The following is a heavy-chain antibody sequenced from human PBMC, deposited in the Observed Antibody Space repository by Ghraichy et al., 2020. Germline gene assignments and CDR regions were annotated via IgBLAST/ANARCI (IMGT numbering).Heavy chain of an antibody. V-gene: IGHV4-34*01. J-gene: IGHJ5*02. CDR1: GGSFSGYY. CDR3: ARAITRSQGIIYPFDP. CDR2: IHPSGST. Sequence: SETLSLTCAVYGGSFSGYYWSWIRQPPGKGLEWIGEIHPSGSTNYNPSLKSRVTISVDTSRNQFSLRLSSVTAADTAVYYCARAITRSQGIIYPFDPWGQGTLVTVSS. D-gene: IGHD3-10*01.